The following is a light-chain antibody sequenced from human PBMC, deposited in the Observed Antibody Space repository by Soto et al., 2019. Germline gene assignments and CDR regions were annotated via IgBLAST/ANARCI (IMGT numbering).Light chain of an antibody. Sequence: MTQSPGTLSVSLGERATLSCRASQSVSIHLAWYQQKPGKAPRLLIYGASNRATGIPARFSGSGSGTDFTLTISSLAPEDFEVYYCQQRSNWPITFGQGTRLEIK. CDR3: QQRSNWPIT. J-gene: IGKJ5*01. CDR1: QSVSIH. CDR2: GAS. V-gene: IGKV3-11*01.